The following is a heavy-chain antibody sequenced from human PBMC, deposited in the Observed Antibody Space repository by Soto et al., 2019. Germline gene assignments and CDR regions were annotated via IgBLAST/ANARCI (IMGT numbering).Heavy chain of an antibody. CDR1: GGSISSSSYY. J-gene: IGHJ4*02. Sequence: SETLSLTCTVSGGSISSSSYYWGWIRQPPGKGLEWIGSIYYSGSTYYNLSLKSRVTISVDTSKNQFSLKLSSVTAADTAVYYCARLGRDTAMVRYHFDYWGQGTLVTVSS. CDR3: ARLGRDTAMVRYHFDY. CDR2: IYYSGST. D-gene: IGHD5-18*01. V-gene: IGHV4-39*01.